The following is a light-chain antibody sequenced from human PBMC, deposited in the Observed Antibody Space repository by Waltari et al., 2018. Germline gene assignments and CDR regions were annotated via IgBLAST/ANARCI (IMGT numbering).Light chain of an antibody. CDR3: CSYAGSSTFYV. V-gene: IGLV2-23*01. CDR2: EGS. J-gene: IGLJ1*01. CDR1: SSDVGSYNL. Sequence: QSALTQPVSVSGSPGQSITISCTGTSSDVGSYNLVSWYQQYPGKAPKLMIYEGSKRPSGVSNRFSGSKSGNTASLTISGLQAEDEADYYCCSYAGSSTFYVFGTGTKVTVL.